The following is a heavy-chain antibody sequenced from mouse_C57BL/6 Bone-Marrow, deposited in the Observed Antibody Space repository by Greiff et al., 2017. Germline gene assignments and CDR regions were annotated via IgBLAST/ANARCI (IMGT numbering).Heavy chain of an antibody. CDR3: ARVDGYYFSWFAY. CDR1: GYPFTSYW. J-gene: IGHJ3*01. D-gene: IGHD2-3*01. CDR2: IHPNSGST. Sequence: VQLQQPGAELVKPGASVKLSCKASGYPFTSYWMHWVKQRPGQGLEWIGMIHPNSGSTNYNEKFKSKATLTVDKSSSTAYMQLSSLTSEDSAVYYCARVDGYYFSWFAYWGQGTLVTVSA. V-gene: IGHV1-64*01.